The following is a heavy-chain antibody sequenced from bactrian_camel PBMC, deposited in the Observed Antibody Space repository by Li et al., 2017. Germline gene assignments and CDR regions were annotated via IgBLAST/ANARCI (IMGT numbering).Heavy chain of an antibody. CDR3: AARGPYCYTKLSVADFTY. CDR1: RSLYGGAC. J-gene: IGHJ6*01. Sequence: HVQLVESGGGSVQAGGSLRLTCVASRSLYGGACVGWLRQAPGKEREGVAAIDSDGAASYADSVKGRFTISQDNAKNTVYLQMNSLKPEDTAMYYCAARGPYCYTKLSVADFTYWGQGTQVTV. V-gene: IGHV3S26*01. D-gene: IGHD2*01. CDR2: IDSDGAA.